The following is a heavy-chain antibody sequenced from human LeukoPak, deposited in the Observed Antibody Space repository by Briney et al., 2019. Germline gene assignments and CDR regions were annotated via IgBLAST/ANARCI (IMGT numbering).Heavy chain of an antibody. D-gene: IGHD1-26*01. J-gene: IGHJ3*02. CDR2: IYYSGST. CDR3: ASQSGSYYSAFDI. V-gene: IGHV4-31*03. CDR1: GGSISSGGYY. Sequence: SETLSLTCTVSGGSISSGGYYWSWIRQHPGKGLEWIGYIYYSGSTYYNPSLKSRVTISVGTSKNQFSLKLSSVTAADTAVYYCASQSGSYYSAFDIWGQGTMVTVSS.